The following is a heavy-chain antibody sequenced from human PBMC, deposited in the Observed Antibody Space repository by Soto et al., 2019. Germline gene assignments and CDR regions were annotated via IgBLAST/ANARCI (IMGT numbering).Heavy chain of an antibody. Sequence: SETLSLTCTVSGGSISSSSYYWGWIRQPPGKGLEWIGSIYYSGSTYYNPSLKSRVTISVDTSKNQFPLKLSSVTAADTAVYYCARLWDYFDYWGQGTLVTVSS. J-gene: IGHJ4*02. CDR1: GGSISSSSYY. CDR2: IYYSGST. CDR3: ARLWDYFDY. D-gene: IGHD1-26*01. V-gene: IGHV4-39*01.